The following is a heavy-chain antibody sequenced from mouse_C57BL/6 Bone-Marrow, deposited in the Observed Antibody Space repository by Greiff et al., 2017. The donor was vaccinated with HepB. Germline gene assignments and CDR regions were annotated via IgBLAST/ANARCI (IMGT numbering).Heavy chain of an antibody. V-gene: IGHV1-72*01. D-gene: IGHD2-4*01. CDR2: IDPNSGGT. J-gene: IGHJ4*01. CDR1: GYTFTSYW. CDR3: ARPIPIYYDYGYYAMDY. Sequence: QVQLKQPGAELVKPGASVKLSCKASGYTFTSYWMHWVKLRPGRGLEWIGRIDPNSGGTKYNEKFKSKATLTVDKPSSTAYMQLSSLTSEDSAVYYCARPIPIYYDYGYYAMDYWGQGTSVTVSS.